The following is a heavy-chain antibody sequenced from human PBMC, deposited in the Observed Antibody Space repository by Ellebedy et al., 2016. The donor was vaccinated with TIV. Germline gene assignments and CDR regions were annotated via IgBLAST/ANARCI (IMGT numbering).Heavy chain of an antibody. CDR2: IYFNGRT. V-gene: IGHV4-39*01. J-gene: IGHJ5*02. D-gene: IGHD3-10*01. CDR1: GGSISRSSYY. CDR3: ARWFGELLYVRWFDP. Sequence: SETLSLTCTVSGGSISRSSYYWGWIRQPPGKGLEWLGSIYFNGRTFYNPSLKSRVTIFVDTSKNQFSLKRTSVTVADTAVYYCARWFGELLYVRWFDPWGQGTLVTVSS.